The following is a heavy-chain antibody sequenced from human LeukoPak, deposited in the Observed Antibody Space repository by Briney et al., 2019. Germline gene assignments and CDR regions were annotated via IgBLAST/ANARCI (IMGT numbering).Heavy chain of an antibody. Sequence: SQTLSLTCTVSGGSISSGGYYWSWIRQHPGKGLEWIGYIYYSASTYYNRSVKSRVTISVDTSKNQFSLKLSSVTAADSAVYYCARGNGSGRNNYFDYWGQGTLVTVSS. CDR2: IYYSAST. CDR1: GGSISSGGYY. D-gene: IGHD3-10*01. CDR3: ARGNGSGRNNYFDY. J-gene: IGHJ4*02. V-gene: IGHV4-31*03.